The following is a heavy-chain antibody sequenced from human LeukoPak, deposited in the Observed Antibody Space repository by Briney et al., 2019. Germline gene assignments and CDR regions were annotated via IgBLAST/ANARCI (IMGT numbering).Heavy chain of an antibody. V-gene: IGHV3-15*01. Sequence: GGSLRLSCAASGFTFSNAWMSWVRQALGKGLEWVGRIKSKTDGGTTDYAAPVKDRFSISRDDAKNTLYLQMNSLKTEDTAAYYCTTGVGTTTGYWGQGTLVTVSS. J-gene: IGHJ4*02. CDR2: IKSKTDGGTT. D-gene: IGHD1-26*01. CDR3: TTGVGTTTGY. CDR1: GFTFSNAW.